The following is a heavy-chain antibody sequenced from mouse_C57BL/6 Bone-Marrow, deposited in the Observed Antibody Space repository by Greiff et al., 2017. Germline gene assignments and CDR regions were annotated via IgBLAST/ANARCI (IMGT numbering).Heavy chain of an antibody. CDR1: GYTFTSYG. CDR2: IYPRSGNT. Sequence: QVQLKESGAELARPGASVKLSCKASGYTFTSYGISWVKQRTGQGLEWIGEIYPRSGNTYYNEKFKGKDTLTADKSSSTAYMELRSLTSEDSAVYFCARGAYWGQGTLVTVSA. V-gene: IGHV1-81*01. J-gene: IGHJ3*01. CDR3: ARGAY.